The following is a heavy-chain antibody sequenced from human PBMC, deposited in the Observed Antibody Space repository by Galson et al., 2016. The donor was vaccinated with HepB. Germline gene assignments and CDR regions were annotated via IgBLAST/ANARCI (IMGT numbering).Heavy chain of an antibody. V-gene: IGHV1-24*01. J-gene: IGHJ6*02. Sequence: SVKVSCKVSGYSLTQLPIHWVRQAPGEGLEWMGGYDPEDGDTTYAQRFQGRVTMTVDTSTNTAYMDMSSLRSEDTALYYCATAVPGATAHNYYYGFAVWGQGTTVIVSS. CDR1: GYSLTQLP. D-gene: IGHD3-10*02. CDR3: ATAVPGATAHNYYYGFAV. CDR2: YDPEDGDT.